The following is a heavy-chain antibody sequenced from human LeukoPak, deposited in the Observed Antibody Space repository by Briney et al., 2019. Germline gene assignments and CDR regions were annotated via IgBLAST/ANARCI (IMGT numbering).Heavy chain of an antibody. CDR1: GFTFSDYA. D-gene: IGHD6-19*01. V-gene: IGHV3-48*02. CDR3: ARYSSGRLGY. J-gene: IGHJ4*02. Sequence: PGGSLRLSCAASGFTFSDYAMTWVRQAPGKGLEWVSYISSSSSTIYYADSVKGRFTISRDNAKNSLYLQMNSLRDENTAVYYCARYSSGRLGYWGQGTLVTVSS. CDR2: ISSSSSTI.